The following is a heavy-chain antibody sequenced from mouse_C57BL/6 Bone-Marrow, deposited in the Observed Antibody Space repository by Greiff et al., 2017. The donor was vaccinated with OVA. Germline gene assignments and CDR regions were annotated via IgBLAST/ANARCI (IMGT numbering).Heavy chain of an antibody. D-gene: IGHD2-2*01. V-gene: IGHV1-18*01. J-gene: IGHJ1*03. CDR2: INPNNGGT. Sequence: DVQLQESGPELVKPGASVKIPCKASGYTFTDYNMDWVKQSHGKSLEWIGDINPNNGGTIYNQKFKGKATLTVDKSSSTAYMELRSLTSEDTAVYYCARSMVTRWYFDVWGTGTTVTVSS. CDR1: GYTFTDYN. CDR3: ARSMVTRWYFDV.